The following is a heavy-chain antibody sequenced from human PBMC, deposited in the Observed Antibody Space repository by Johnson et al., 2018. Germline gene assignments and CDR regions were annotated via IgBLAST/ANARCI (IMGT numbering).Heavy chain of an antibody. V-gene: IGHV3-48*01. CDR3: ANQGRLRLGELSLSNRMDV. D-gene: IGHD3-16*02. CDR1: GFTFSSYA. CDR2: ISSSSRII. Sequence: QLVQSGGGVVQPGRSLRLSCAASGFTFSSYAMHWVRQAPGKGLEWVSSISSSSRIIYYADSVKGRFTISRDNSKNTLYLQMNSLRAEDTAVYYCANQGRLRLGELSLSNRMDVWGKGTTVTVSS. J-gene: IGHJ6*03.